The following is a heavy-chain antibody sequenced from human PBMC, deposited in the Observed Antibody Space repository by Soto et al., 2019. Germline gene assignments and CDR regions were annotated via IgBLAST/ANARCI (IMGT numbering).Heavy chain of an antibody. CDR1: GFTFSSYA. CDR2: ISGSGDST. V-gene: IGHV3-23*01. J-gene: IGHJ1*01. D-gene: IGHD6-19*01. Sequence: EVQLLESGGGLVQPGGSLRLSCAASGFTFSSYAMSWVRQAPGKGLEWVSGISGSGDSTYYADSVKGRFTISRDNSKTTLYQQMNSLRAEDTAVYYCAKGVPGIAVAGTGYFQHWGQGTLVTVSS. CDR3: AKGVPGIAVAGTGYFQH.